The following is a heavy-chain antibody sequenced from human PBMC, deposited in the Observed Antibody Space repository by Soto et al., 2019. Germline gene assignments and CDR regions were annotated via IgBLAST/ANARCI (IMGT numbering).Heavy chain of an antibody. CDR2: TYYRSKWFH. CDR3: ARGKALDV. J-gene: IGHJ3*01. Sequence: QGQLQQSGPGLVKPSQTLSLTCAISGDSVSSDITSWNWIRQFPSRGLEWLGRTYYRSKWFHDYAASVKSRITSNTDTSKNQFSLELNSMTPEDTAVYYCARGKALDVWGQGTVVTVSS. D-gene: IGHD3-10*01. V-gene: IGHV6-1*01. CDR1: GDSVSSDITS.